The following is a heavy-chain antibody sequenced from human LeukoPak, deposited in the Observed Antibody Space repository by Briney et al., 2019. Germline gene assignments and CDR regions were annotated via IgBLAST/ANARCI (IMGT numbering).Heavy chain of an antibody. V-gene: IGHV3-74*01. CDR3: ARAIGSSWGKVDY. CDR1: GFTFSNYW. D-gene: IGHD6-13*01. CDR2: IKTDGSRT. J-gene: IGHJ4*02. Sequence: GGSLRLSCVASGFTFSNYWMHWVRQAPGKGLVWVSRIKTDGSRTNYADSVKGRFTISRDNAKNTVYLEMNSLRSEDTAVYYCARAIGSSWGKVDYWGEGTLVTVSS.